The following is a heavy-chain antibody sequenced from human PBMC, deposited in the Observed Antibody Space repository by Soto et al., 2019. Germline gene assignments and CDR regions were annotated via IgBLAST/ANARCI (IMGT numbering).Heavy chain of an antibody. CDR3: ARDLAAGDN. D-gene: IGHD6-13*01. CDR1: GYTFTHYY. Sequence: QVQLVQSGAEVKKPGASVKLSCRTSGYTFTHYYIHWVRQAPGQGLEWLAIINPASGSTNYAQDFQGRVTLTMDTSTTTVYMELSGLRAEATAIFYCARDLAAGDNWGQGTLVTVSS. V-gene: IGHV1-46*01. J-gene: IGHJ4*02. CDR2: INPASGST.